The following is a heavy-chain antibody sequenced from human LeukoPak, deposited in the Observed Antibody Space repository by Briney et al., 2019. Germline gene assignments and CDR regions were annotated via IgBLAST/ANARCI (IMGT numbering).Heavy chain of an antibody. CDR3: ARQGIPPGEQLNWGSIDY. V-gene: IGHV5-51*01. CDR2: IYPGDSDT. J-gene: IGHJ4*02. D-gene: IGHD7-27*01. CDR1: GYSFTSYW. Sequence: GESLKISCKGSGYSFTSYWIGWVRQMPGKGLEWMGIIYPGDSDTRYSPSFQGQVTISADKSISTAYLQWSSLKASDTAMYYCARQGIPPGEQLNWGSIDYWGQGTLVTVSS.